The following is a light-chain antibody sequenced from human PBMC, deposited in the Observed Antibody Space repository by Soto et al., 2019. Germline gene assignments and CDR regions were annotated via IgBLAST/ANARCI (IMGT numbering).Light chain of an antibody. CDR2: GAS. CDR1: QSVSSYS. Sequence: EIVLTHSPGTLSLSPCERATLSCSASQSVSSYSLAWYQKKPGQAPRLLIYGASSRAAGIPDRFSGSGSGTDFTLTISGLEPEDFAVYYCQQYGSSLTWTFGQGTKVDI. V-gene: IGKV3-20*01. J-gene: IGKJ1*01. CDR3: QQYGSSLTWT.